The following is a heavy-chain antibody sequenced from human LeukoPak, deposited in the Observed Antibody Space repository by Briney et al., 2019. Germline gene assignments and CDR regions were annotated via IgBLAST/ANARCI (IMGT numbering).Heavy chain of an antibody. J-gene: IGHJ4*02. CDR1: GFSFTSNA. V-gene: IGHV3-23*01. Sequence: GGSLRLSCAASGFSFTSNAMTWVRQAPGKGLEWVSTISGNGLSPWYADPVKGRFTISRDTSKNTLSLQMNTLRAEDTAVYYCAKTGQLDSWGQGTLVTVSS. CDR2: ISGNGLSP. CDR3: AKTGQLDS. D-gene: IGHD1-1*01.